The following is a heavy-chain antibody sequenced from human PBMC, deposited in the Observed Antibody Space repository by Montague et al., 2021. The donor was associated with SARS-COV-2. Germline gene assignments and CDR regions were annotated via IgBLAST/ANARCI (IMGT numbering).Heavy chain of an antibody. D-gene: IGHD4-23*01. CDR2: ISYTGST. J-gene: IGHJ6*02. Sequence: SETLSLTCNVSGGSISSSSYYWGWIRQPPGKGLEGIGSISYTGSTYYNPSLKSRVTISVDTSKNQFSLKLSSVTAADTAVYYCARLVETYYYYYGMDVWGQGTTVTVSS. CDR3: ARLVETYYYYYGMDV. V-gene: IGHV4-39*01. CDR1: GGSISSSSYY.